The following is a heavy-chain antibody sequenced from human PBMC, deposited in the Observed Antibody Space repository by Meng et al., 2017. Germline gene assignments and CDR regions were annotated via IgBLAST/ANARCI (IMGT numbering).Heavy chain of an antibody. J-gene: IGHJ4*02. Sequence: GQVVQSGAEVKKPGSSVKGSGKASGGTLSSYAISWVRQAPGQGLEWMGGIIPIFGTANYAQKFQGRVTITADKSTSTAYMELSSLRSEDTAVYYCAVTYYYDSSGYYYNFDYWGQGTLVTVSS. D-gene: IGHD3-22*01. CDR2: IIPIFGTA. CDR3: AVTYYYDSSGYYYNFDY. CDR1: GGTLSSYA. V-gene: IGHV1-69*06.